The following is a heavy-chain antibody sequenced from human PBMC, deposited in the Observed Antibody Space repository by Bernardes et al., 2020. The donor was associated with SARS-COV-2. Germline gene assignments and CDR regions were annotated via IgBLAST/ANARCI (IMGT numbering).Heavy chain of an antibody. D-gene: IGHD6-19*01. CDR3: ARVLLGQSWFDP. CDR2: MNPNSGNR. Sequence: ASVKVSCKASGYTFTSYDINWVRQATGQGLEWMGWMNPNSGNRGYAQKLQGRVTMTTDTSTSTAYMELRSLRSDDTAVYYCARVLLGQSWFDPWGQGTLVTVSS. V-gene: IGHV1-8*01. CDR1: GYTFTSYD. J-gene: IGHJ5*02.